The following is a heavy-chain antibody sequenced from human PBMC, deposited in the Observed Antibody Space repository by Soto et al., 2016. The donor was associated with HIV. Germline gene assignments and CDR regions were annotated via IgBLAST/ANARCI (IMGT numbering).Heavy chain of an antibody. J-gene: IGHJ3*02. V-gene: IGHV4-59*11. Sequence: QVQLQESGPRLVKPSETLSLTCTVSGGSINSHHWNWIRQPPGKGLEWTGCIYYSGKTYYNPSLKSRVTISIDTSKNQFSLNLSSVTDADTAIYYCARTNAFDIWGQGTMVTVSS. CDR3: ARTNAFDI. CDR2: IYYSGKT. CDR1: GGSINSHH.